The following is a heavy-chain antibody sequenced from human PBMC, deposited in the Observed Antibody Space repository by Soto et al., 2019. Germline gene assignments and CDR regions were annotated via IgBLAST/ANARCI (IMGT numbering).Heavy chain of an antibody. CDR3: ATMITSSSNYYYYDGMDA. V-gene: IGHV1-8*01. Sequence: RASVKVSCKASGYTFTSYDINWVRQATGQGLEWMGWMNPNTGNIGYAQKFQGRVTMTRNTSISTAYMDLSSLRFEDTAVYYCATMITSSSNYYYYDGMDAWGQGTTVTVSS. D-gene: IGHD3-22*01. CDR2: MNPNTGNI. CDR1: GYTFTSYD. J-gene: IGHJ6*02.